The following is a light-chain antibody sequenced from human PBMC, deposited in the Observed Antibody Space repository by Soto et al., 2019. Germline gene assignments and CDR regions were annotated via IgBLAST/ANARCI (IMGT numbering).Light chain of an antibody. Sequence: EIVLTQSPATLSLSPGERATLSCRASQIVSSYLAWYQQKPGQAPRLLIYDASNRATGIPARFSGSGSGTDFTLTISSLEPEDFAVYYCQQRSNWPPETFGQGTKVDI. V-gene: IGKV3-11*01. CDR1: QIVSSY. J-gene: IGKJ1*01. CDR2: DAS. CDR3: QQRSNWPPET.